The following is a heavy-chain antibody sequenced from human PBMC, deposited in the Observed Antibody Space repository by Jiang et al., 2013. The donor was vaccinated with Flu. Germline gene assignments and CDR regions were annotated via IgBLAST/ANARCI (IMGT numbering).Heavy chain of an antibody. V-gene: IGHV1-24*01. CDR3: ATVRASYHRGWYHLEY. J-gene: IGHJ4*02. CDR1: TELS. Sequence: TELSMHWVRQAPGKGLEWMGGFDPGDAETIFAQKFQGRVTMTEDTSTDTAYMELSSLRSEDTAVYYCATVRASYHRGWYHLEYWGQGTLVTVSS. D-gene: IGHD6-19*01. CDR2: FDPGDAET.